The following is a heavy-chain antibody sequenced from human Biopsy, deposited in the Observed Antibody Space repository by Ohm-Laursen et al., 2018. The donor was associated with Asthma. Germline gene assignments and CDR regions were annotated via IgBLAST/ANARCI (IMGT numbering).Heavy chain of an antibody. CDR3: ARVASYGDIYFAIDV. CDR2: GFYSGTT. J-gene: IGHJ6*02. D-gene: IGHD4-17*01. CDR1: RGYIRSYDHH. Sequence: SQTLSLTCTVSRGYIRSYDHHWAWIRQPPGKGLEWIGSGFYSGTTHYSPSLARRVSISVDTPMNQFSMTLRSVTAADTAVYFCARVASYGDIYFAIDVWGPRTTVSV. V-gene: IGHV4-30-4*01.